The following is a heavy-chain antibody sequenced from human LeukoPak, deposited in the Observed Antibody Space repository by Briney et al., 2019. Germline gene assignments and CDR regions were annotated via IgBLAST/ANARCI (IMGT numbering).Heavy chain of an antibody. Sequence: SETLSLTCAVYGGSFSGYYWSWIRQPPGKGLEWIGEINHSGSTNYNPSLKSRVTISVDTSKNQFSLKLSSVTAADTAVYYCAKDQSPRYFDYWGQGTLVTVSS. CDR3: AKDQSPRYFDY. J-gene: IGHJ4*02. CDR1: GGSFSGYY. V-gene: IGHV4-34*01. CDR2: INHSGST.